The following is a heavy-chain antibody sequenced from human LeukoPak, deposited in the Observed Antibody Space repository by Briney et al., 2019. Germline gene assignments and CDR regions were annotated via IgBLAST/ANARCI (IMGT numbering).Heavy chain of an antibody. J-gene: IGHJ4*02. V-gene: IGHV3-7*01. CDR2: IKQDGSQR. CDR1: GFTFSNYW. Sequence: GGSLRLSCTASGFTFSNYWMTWVRQAPGKGPEWVATIKQDGSQRYYVDSVRGRFTISRDNAKNSLFLQMNGLRAEDTAVYYCARRGGSSSRRSPIDYWGQGTLVTVSS. CDR3: ARRGGSSSRRSPIDY. D-gene: IGHD6-6*01.